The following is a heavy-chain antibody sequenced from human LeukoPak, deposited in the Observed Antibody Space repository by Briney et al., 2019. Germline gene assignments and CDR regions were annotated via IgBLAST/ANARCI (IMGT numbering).Heavy chain of an antibody. J-gene: IGHJ4*02. CDR3: VRITMVRGARKDDY. Sequence: PGGSLRLSCAASRFTFSRYWMHWVRQAPGKGLVWVSRINSDGISTSYADSVKGRFTLSRDNAKNSLYLQMDSLRAEDTAMYYCVRITMVRGARKDDYWGQGTLVTVSS. CDR1: RFTFSRYW. CDR2: INSDGIST. D-gene: IGHD3-10*01. V-gene: IGHV3-74*01.